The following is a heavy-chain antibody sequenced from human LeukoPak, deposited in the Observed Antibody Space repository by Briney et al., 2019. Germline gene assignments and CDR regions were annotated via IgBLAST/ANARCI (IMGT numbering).Heavy chain of an antibody. J-gene: IGHJ4*02. Sequence: NPGGSLRLSCAASVFTLSDYYISWIRHASGKGLECLSYISNIGNTMYHADSVKGRFTISRDNAKNSLYLEMNSLRAEDTAVYYCARERITFGRVIVPNYFDSWGQGTLVTVSS. CDR2: ISNIGNTM. V-gene: IGHV3-11*04. CDR1: VFTLSDYY. D-gene: IGHD3-16*02. CDR3: ARERITFGRVIVPNYFDS.